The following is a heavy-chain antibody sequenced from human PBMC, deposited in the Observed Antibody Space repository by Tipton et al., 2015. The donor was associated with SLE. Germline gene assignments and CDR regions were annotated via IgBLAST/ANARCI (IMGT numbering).Heavy chain of an antibody. CDR2: LSTDGSVT. CDR3: ARAPTISVAGTTDPFGMDV. D-gene: IGHD6-19*01. CDR1: GFTFSYYN. J-gene: IGHJ6*02. V-gene: IGHV3-74*01. Sequence: SLRLSCTASGFTFSYYNMNWVRQAPGEGLEWVSRLSTDGSVTTYADSVKGRLTISRDNAKNTLYLQMRSLRVEDTGIYYCARAPTISVAGTTDPFGMDVWGPGTRVTVSS.